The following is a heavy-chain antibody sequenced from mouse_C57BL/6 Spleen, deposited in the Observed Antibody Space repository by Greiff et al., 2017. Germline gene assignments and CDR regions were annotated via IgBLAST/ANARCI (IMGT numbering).Heavy chain of an antibody. V-gene: IGHV5-4*03. CDR1: GFTFSSYA. D-gene: IGHD2-2*01. CDR3: ASMVTHGFDV. Sequence: EVNVVESGGGLVKPGGSLKLSCAASGFTFSSYAMSWVRQTPEKRLEWVATISDGGSYTYYPDNVKGRFTISRDNAKNNLYLQMSHLKSEDTAMYYCASMVTHGFDVWGTGTTVTVSS. J-gene: IGHJ1*03. CDR2: ISDGGSYT.